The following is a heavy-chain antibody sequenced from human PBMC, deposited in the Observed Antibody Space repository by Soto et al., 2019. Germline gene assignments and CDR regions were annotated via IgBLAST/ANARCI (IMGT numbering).Heavy chain of an antibody. J-gene: IGHJ3*02. V-gene: IGHV1-3*01. Sequence: QIQLMQSGAEVKKPGASVKVSCKASGYTFTSYGIHWVRQAPGQRLEWTGWINAGNGNTKYSEKFQGRVTITRDTSASTAYLELSSLRSEDTAVYYCARGNYYDRRGYFSALDIWGQGTMVTVSS. CDR1: GYTFTSYG. D-gene: IGHD3-22*01. CDR2: INAGNGNT. CDR3: ARGNYYDRRGYFSALDI.